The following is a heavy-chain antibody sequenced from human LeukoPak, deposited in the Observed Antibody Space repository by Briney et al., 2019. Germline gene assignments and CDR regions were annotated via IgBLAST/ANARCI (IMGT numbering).Heavy chain of an antibody. D-gene: IGHD3-16*01. Sequence: GESLKISCKGSGYNFITYWIAWVRQMPGKGLEWMGIIYPSDSDTRYSPAFQGQVTISADKSISTAYLQWSSLKASDTAMYYCARLAYSTTWSAARFDPWGQGTLVTVSS. CDR2: IYPSDSDT. J-gene: IGHJ5*02. CDR1: GYNFITYW. CDR3: ARLAYSTTWSAARFDP. V-gene: IGHV5-51*01.